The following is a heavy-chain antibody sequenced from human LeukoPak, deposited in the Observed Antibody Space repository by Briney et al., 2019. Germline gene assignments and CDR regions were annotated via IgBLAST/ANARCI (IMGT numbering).Heavy chain of an antibody. CDR1: GGTFSSYA. V-gene: IGHV1-69*13. CDR3: ARGGYSYALEVVDY. J-gene: IGHJ4*02. Sequence: SVKVSCKASGGTFSSYAISWVRQAPGQGLEWMGGIIPIFGTANYAQKFQGRVTITADESTSTAYMELRSLRSDDTAVYYCARGGYSYALEVVDYWGQGTLVTVSS. D-gene: IGHD5-18*01. CDR2: IIPIFGTA.